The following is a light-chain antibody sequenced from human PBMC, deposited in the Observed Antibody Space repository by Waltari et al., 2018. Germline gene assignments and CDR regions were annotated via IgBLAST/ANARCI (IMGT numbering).Light chain of an antibody. J-gene: IGKJ2*01. CDR2: AAS. Sequence: DIQMTHSPSSLSASVGDRVTITCRASQSIKSYLNWYQQKPGKAPKLLIYAASSLQSGVPSRFSGSGSGTDFTLTISSLQPEDFATYYCQYSYTTPYTFGQGTKLEIK. CDR3: QYSYTTPYT. CDR1: QSIKSY. V-gene: IGKV1-39*01.